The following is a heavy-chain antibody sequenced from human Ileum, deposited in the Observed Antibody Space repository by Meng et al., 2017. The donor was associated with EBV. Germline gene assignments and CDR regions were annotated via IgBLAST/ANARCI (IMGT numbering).Heavy chain of an antibody. J-gene: IGHJ4*02. V-gene: IGHV4-4*03. D-gene: IGHD4-11*01. CDR3: AKTNDYSLNS. CDR2: MHPSGST. CDR1: GDFISSSHW. Sequence: VLLQWTGHRLVQPPGTLFLSCAVSGDFISSSHWWTWVRQPPGKGLEWIGEMHPSGSTYYNPSLKSRVTISLDTFNNQFFLRLTSLTAADTAVYYCAKTNDYSLNSWGQGTLVTVSS.